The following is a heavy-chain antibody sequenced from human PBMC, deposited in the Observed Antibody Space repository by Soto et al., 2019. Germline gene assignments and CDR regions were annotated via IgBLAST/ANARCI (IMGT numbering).Heavy chain of an antibody. J-gene: IGHJ4*02. V-gene: IGHV3-30*18. Sequence: VQLVESGGGVVQPGRSLRLSCAASGFTFRPYAMHWFRQAPGKGLEWVAVVSHDGRNTHYADSVKGRFTISRDSSKNTVSLEMTSLRAEDTAVYYFAKGGRQWLVTSDFNYWGQGARVTVSS. D-gene: IGHD6-19*01. CDR1: GFTFRPYA. CDR2: VSHDGRNT. CDR3: AKGGRQWLVTSDFNY.